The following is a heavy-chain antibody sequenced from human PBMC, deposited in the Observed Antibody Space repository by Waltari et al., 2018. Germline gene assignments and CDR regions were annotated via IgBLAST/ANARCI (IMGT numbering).Heavy chain of an antibody. D-gene: IGHD3-10*01. CDR2: IYHSGST. Sequence: QVQLQESGPGLVKPSETLSLTCAVSGYSIRSGYYWGWIRQPPGKGLEWIGSIYHSGSTYYNPSLKSRVTISVDTSKNQFSLKLSSVTAADTAVYYCARHQRGSGSYYSKGDYFDYWGQGTLVTVSS. CDR1: GYSIRSGYY. J-gene: IGHJ4*02. V-gene: IGHV4-38-2*01. CDR3: ARHQRGSGSYYSKGDYFDY.